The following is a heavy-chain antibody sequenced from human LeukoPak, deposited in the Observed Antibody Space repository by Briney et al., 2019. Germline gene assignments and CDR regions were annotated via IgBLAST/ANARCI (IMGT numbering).Heavy chain of an antibody. D-gene: IGHD2-2*01. CDR3: ARPGYCSSTSCLGWFDP. J-gene: IGHJ5*02. CDR1: GGSISSYY. V-gene: IGHV4-34*01. Sequence: PSETLSLTCTVSGGSISSYYWSWIRQPPGKGLEWIGEINHSGSTNYNPSLKSRVTISVDTSKNQFSLKLSSVTAADTAVYYCARPGYCSSTSCLGWFDPWGQGTLVTVSS. CDR2: INHSGST.